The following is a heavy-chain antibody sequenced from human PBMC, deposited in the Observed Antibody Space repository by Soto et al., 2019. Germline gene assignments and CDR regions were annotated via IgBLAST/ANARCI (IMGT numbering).Heavy chain of an antibody. CDR2: SSPNRGGT. Sequence: QVQLVQSGAEVKKPGASVKVSCKASGYTFTGYYVHWVRQAPGQGLEWMGWSSPNRGGTNFAQNFRGRVTMTRDTSITTAYMELSGLTSDDTAVYYCARQPGYSGSFQYYFDYWGQGTLVTVSS. CDR3: ARQPGYSGSFQYYFDY. CDR1: GYTFTGYY. J-gene: IGHJ4*02. V-gene: IGHV1-2*02. D-gene: IGHD6-6*01.